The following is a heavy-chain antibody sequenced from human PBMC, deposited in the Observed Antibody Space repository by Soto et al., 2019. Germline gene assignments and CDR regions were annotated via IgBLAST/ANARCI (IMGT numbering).Heavy chain of an antibody. D-gene: IGHD3-10*01. V-gene: IGHV4-34*01. J-gene: IGHJ4*01. CDR1: GGSFSGYY. Sequence: SETLSLTCAVYGGSFSGYYWSWIRQPPGKGLEWIGEINHSGSTNYNPSLKSRVTISVDTSKNQFSLKLSSVTAADTAVYYCARDYYGSGRYSGRPFDSWGHGTLVTVSS. CDR3: ARDYYGSGRYSGRPFDS. CDR2: INHSGST.